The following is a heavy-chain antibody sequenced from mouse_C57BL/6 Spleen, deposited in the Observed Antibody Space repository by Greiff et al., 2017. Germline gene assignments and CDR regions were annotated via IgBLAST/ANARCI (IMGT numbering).Heavy chain of an antibody. CDR2: ISDGGSYT. CDR3: AREAVTGTSGAMGY. J-gene: IGHJ4*01. V-gene: IGHV5-4*01. Sequence: DVKLVESGGGLVKPGGSLKLSCAASGFTFSSYAMSWVRQTPEKRLEWVATISDGGSYTYYPDNVKGRFTISRDNAKNNLYLQMSHLKSEDTAMYYCAREAVTGTSGAMGYWGQGTSVTVDS. D-gene: IGHD4-1*01. CDR1: GFTFSSYA.